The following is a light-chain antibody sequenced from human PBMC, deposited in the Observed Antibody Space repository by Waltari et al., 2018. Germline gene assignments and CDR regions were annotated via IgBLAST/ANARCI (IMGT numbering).Light chain of an antibody. CDR2: GSS. Sequence: EIVMTQSPATLSVSPVERATLSCRASQSVSSNLAWYQQKPGQAPRLLIYGSSTRATVIPARCSGSGSGTEFTLTISSRQSEDFAVYYCQQYNNWPLYTFGQGTKLDIK. V-gene: IGKV3-15*01. CDR3: QQYNNWPLYT. CDR1: QSVSSN. J-gene: IGKJ2*01.